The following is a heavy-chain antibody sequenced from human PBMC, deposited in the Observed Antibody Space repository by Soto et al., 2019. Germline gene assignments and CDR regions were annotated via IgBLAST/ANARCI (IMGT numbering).Heavy chain of an antibody. CDR2: VYYTGST. J-gene: IGHJ4*02. D-gene: IGHD6-19*01. CDR1: GGSISGSY. CDR3: ARSVAVPGAHIDY. V-gene: IGHV4-59*01. Sequence: SETLSLTCSVSGGSISGSYWSWIRQSPGKGLEWLGYVYYTGSTNYSTSLRSRVSISVDTSKNEFSLRLSSVTAADTAVYFCARSVAVPGAHIDYWGQGTQVTVSS.